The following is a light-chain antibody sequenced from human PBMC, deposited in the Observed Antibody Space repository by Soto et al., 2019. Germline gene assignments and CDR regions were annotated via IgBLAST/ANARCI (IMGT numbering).Light chain of an antibody. Sequence: DIVLTQSPGTLSLSPGERATLSCRASQTVSSSYLAWYQQTPGQAPRLLICDASRRATGIPDRFSGSGSGTDFTLTISRLEPEDFATYYRQQSYSTPRTFGQGTKLEIK. J-gene: IGKJ2*01. CDR1: QTVSSSY. CDR2: DAS. V-gene: IGKV3D-20*02. CDR3: QQSYSTPRT.